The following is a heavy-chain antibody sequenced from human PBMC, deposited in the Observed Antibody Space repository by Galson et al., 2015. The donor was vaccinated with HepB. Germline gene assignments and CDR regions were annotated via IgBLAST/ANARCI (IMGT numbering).Heavy chain of an antibody. Sequence: SVKVSCKVSGYTLTELSMHWVRQAPGKGLEWMGGFDPEDGETIYAQKFQGRVTMTEDTSTDTAYMELSSLRSEDTAVYYCAAILLWFGETWGGMDVWGQGTTVTVSS. V-gene: IGHV1-24*01. CDR1: GYTLTELS. CDR3: AAILLWFGETWGGMDV. D-gene: IGHD3-10*01. J-gene: IGHJ6*02. CDR2: FDPEDGET.